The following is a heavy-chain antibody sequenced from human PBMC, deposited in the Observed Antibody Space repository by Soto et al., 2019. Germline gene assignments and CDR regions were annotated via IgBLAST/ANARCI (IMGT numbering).Heavy chain of an antibody. J-gene: IGHJ4*02. CDR2: INSAGTIT. CDR1: GFTFNAYW. Sequence: EVQLVESGGAVVQPGGSLRLSCAASGFTFNAYWMHWVRQVPGKGLVCVSRINSAGTITSYAESVRGRFTISRDNAKNTVYLHMNSLGADDTAVEYCARDMTPAETPGDDFDYWGQGTLVTVCS. D-gene: IGHD4-17*01. CDR3: ARDMTPAETPGDDFDY. V-gene: IGHV3-74*01.